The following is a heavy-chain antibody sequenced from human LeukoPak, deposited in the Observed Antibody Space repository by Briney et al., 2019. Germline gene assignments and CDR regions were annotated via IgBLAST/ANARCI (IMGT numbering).Heavy chain of an antibody. J-gene: IGHJ3*02. CDR3: ARVRDGYNDAYDI. CDR2: IKPSGGDT. D-gene: IGHD5-24*01. Sequence: GGSLRLSCAASGFTFSGSAMHWVRQAPGQRLEWMGIIKPSGGDTSYAQTFQGRVFMTRDTSTSTVYMELSSLKSEDTAVYYCARVRDGYNDAYDIWGQGTMVTVSS. V-gene: IGHV1-46*01. CDR1: GFTFSGSA.